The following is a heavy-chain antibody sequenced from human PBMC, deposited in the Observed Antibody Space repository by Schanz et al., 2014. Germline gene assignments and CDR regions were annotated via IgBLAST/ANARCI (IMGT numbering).Heavy chain of an antibody. Sequence: EVQLLESGGGLVQPGESLRVSCAASGFTFNSYAMSWVRQAPGRGLEWVSGISGSGGTTHYADSVEGRFTISRVNSKNTLYLRMKGLRAEDTAVYYCAKGRRGYFDSSGSYWGTFDFWGQGTLVSVFS. D-gene: IGHD3-22*01. J-gene: IGHJ4*02. CDR3: AKGRRGYFDSSGSYWGTFDF. CDR2: ISGSGGTT. V-gene: IGHV3-23*01. CDR1: GFTFNSYA.